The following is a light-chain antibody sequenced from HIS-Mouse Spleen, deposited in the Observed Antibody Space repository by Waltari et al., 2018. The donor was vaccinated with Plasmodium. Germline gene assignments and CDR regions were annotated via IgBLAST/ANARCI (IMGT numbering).Light chain of an antibody. J-gene: IGLJ2*01. CDR3: QAWDSSTVV. CDR2: QDS. CDR1: KLGYKY. Sequence: SYELTQPPSVSVSPGQTASITCSGDKLGYKYACWYQQKPGQSPVLVIYQDSKRPSGIRERFSGANAGNTATLTISGTQAMEEADYYCQAWDSSTVVFGGGTKLTVL. V-gene: IGLV3-1*01.